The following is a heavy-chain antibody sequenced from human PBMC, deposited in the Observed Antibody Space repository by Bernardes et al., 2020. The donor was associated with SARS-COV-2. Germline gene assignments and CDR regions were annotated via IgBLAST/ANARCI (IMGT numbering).Heavy chain of an antibody. CDR2: IYSDGST. CDR3: AGRIAAAGTNYYYYYGMDE. CDR1: GFTVSSNY. J-gene: IGHJ6*01. V-gene: IGHV3-53*01. D-gene: IGHD6-13*01. Sequence: GGSLRLSCAASGFTVSSNYMSWVRQAPGKGLEWVSVIYSDGSTYYADSVKGRFTIFSDNSKNTLYLQMNDLRAEDTAVYYCAGRIAAAGTNYYYYYGMDEGRKGTTVTVSS.